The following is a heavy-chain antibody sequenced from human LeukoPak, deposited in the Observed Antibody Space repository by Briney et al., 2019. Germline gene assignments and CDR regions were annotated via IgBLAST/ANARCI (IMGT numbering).Heavy chain of an antibody. CDR2: IGTAGDT. J-gene: IGHJ4*02. CDR3: ARAPQHCGGDCYHFDY. D-gene: IGHD2-21*02. CDR1: GFNFSSYD. V-gene: IGHV3-13*01. Sequence: GGSLRLSCAASGFNFSSYDMHWVRQATGKGLEWVSAIGTAGDTYYPGSVKGRFTISRENAKNSLYLQMNSLRAGDTAVYYCARAPQHCGGDCYHFDYWGQGTLVTVSS.